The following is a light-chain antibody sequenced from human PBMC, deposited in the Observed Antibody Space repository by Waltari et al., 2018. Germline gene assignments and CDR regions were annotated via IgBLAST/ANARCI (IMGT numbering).Light chain of an antibody. J-gene: IGKJ1*01. Sequence: DIQMTQSPSSLSASVGDRVTITCRASQVIRNWLAWYQQKPGKAPKILSCRASNLETGGPSRFSGSGTGTEVTLTISSLQSQDIATYVCQHHDNSPWTFRQGTKVEIK. CDR1: QVIRNW. V-gene: IGKV1-33*01. CDR2: RAS. CDR3: QHHDNSPWT.